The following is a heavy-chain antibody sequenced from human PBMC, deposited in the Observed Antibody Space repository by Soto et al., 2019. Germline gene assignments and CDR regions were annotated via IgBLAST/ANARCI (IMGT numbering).Heavy chain of an antibody. J-gene: IGHJ4*02. D-gene: IGHD6-19*01. CDR3: ARVNSSGWYYFDY. CDR2: IWDDGSNK. CDR1: GFTFSRYG. Sequence: QVQLVESGGGVVQPGRSLRLSCAASGFTFSRYGMHWVRQAPGKGLEWVAVIWDDGSNKYYADSVKGRFTISRDNSKNPMYMQMNSLRAEDTAVYYCARVNSSGWYYFDYWGQGTMVTVSS. V-gene: IGHV3-33*01.